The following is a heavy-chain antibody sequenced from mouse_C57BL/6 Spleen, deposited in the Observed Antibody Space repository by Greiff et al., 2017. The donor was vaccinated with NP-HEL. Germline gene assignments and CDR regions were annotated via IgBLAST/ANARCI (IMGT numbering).Heavy chain of an antibody. CDR3: ARDRSRGTGPYWYFDV. D-gene: IGHD1-3*01. CDR1: GYSITSGFY. V-gene: IGHV3-6*01. Sequence: DVQLQESGPGLVKPSQSLSLTCPVTGYSITSGFYWNWIRQFPGNKLEWMGYISYDGSNNSNPSLKNRISITIDTSKNQFFLKLNSVTTEDTATYYCARDRSRGTGPYWYFDVWGTGTTVTVSS. CDR2: ISYDGSN. J-gene: IGHJ1*03.